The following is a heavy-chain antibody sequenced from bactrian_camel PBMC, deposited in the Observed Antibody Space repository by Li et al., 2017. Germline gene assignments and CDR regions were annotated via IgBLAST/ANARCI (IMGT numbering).Heavy chain of an antibody. D-gene: IGHD4*01. Sequence: VQLVESGGGSVQEGQSLKLSCTISGYATSHYCIACFRPSSGKEREEVAHIYARNGRSDVADSVKGRFTISQDNAKNAVYLQMNSLRPEDSGMYYCAGRTVCSDHGKVRYWRQGTQVTV. J-gene: IGHJ4*01. CDR3: AGRTVCSDHGKVRY. V-gene: IGHV3S35*01. CDR1: GYATSHYC. CDR2: IYARNGRS.